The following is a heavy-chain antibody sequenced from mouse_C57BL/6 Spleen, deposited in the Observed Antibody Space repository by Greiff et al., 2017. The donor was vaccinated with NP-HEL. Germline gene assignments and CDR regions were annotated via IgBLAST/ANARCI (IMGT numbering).Heavy chain of an antibody. J-gene: IGHJ1*03. V-gene: IGHV3-6*01. CDR2: ISYDGSN. Sequence: EVKLVESGPGLVKPSQSLSLTCSVTGYSITSGYYWNWIRQFPGNKLEWMGYISYDGSNNYNPSLKNRISITRDTSKNQFFLKLNSVTTEDTATYYCARDWHWYFDVWGTGTTVTVSS. CDR3: ARDWHWYFDV. CDR1: GYSITSGYY.